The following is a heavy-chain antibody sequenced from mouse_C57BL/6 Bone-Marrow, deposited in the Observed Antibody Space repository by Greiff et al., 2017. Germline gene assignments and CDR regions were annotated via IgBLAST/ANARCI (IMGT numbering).Heavy chain of an antibody. Sequence: EVMLVESGGGLVQPGGSLKLSCAASGFPFSDYYMYWVRQTPEKRLEWVAFISTGGGSTYYPAPVKGRFTISRANAKSTLYLQMSRLKSEYTAMYYCATNGLWFAYWGQGTLVTVSA. V-gene: IGHV5-12*01. CDR3: ATNGLWFAY. J-gene: IGHJ3*01. CDR1: GFPFSDYY. CDR2: ISTGGGST.